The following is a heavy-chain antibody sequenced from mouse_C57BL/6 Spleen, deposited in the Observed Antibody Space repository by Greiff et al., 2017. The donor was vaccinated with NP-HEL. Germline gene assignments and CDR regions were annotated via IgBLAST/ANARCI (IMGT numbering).Heavy chain of an antibody. D-gene: IGHD1-1*01. CDR2: ISSGGDYI. V-gene: IGHV5-9-1*02. CDR3: TREQNDYGGSCDWYFEV. Sequence: EVMLVESGEGLVKPGGSLKLSCAASGFTFSSYAMSWVRQTPEKRLEWVAYISSGGDYIYYADTVKGRFTISRDNARNTLYLQMSSLKSADTAMYYCTREQNDYGGSCDWYFEVWGTRTTGTVSS. J-gene: IGHJ1*03. CDR1: GFTFSSYA.